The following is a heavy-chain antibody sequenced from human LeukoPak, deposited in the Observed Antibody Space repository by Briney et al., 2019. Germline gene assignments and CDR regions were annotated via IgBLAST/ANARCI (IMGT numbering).Heavy chain of an antibody. CDR2: IYYSGST. CDR1: GGSISSSSYY. D-gene: IGHD3-22*01. CDR3: ARGYYDRRYFDY. Sequence: SETLSLTCTVSGGSISSSSYYWGWIRQPPGKGLEWIGYIYYSGSTNYNPSLKSRVTISVDTSKNQFSLKLSSVTAADTAVYYCARGYYDRRYFDYWGQGTLVTVSS. J-gene: IGHJ4*02. V-gene: IGHV4-61*05.